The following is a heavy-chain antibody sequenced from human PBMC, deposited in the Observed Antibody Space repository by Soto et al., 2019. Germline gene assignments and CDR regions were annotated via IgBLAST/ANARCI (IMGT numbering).Heavy chain of an antibody. V-gene: IGHV3-30*18. CDR1: GFTFSSYA. Sequence: HPGGSLRLSCAASGFTFSSYAIHWVRQAPGKGLEWVAVISSDGKDKYSADSMKGRFAISRDNSKNTLYLQMNSLRAEDTAVYYCAKDSGRGSADYYFDCWGQGTLVTVSS. CDR2: ISSDGKDK. J-gene: IGHJ4*02. CDR3: AKDSGRGSADYYFDC. D-gene: IGHD3-10*01.